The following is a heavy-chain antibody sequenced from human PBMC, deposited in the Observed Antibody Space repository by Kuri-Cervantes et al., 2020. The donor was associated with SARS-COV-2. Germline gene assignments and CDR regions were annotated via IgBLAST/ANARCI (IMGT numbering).Heavy chain of an antibody. CDR3: ARDQRVFGVAPGIWFDP. J-gene: IGHJ5*02. Sequence: SETLSLTCAVYGGSFSGYYWSWIRRPPGKGLEWIGEINHSGSTNYNPSLKSRVTISVDTSKNQFSLKLSSVTAADTAVYYCARDQRVFGVAPGIWFDPWGQGTLVTVSS. CDR2: INHSGST. CDR1: GGSFSGYY. V-gene: IGHV4-34*01. D-gene: IGHD3-3*01.